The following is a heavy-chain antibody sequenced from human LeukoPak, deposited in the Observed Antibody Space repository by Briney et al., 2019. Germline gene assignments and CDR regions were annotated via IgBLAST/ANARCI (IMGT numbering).Heavy chain of an antibody. Sequence: GGSLRLSCAASGFTFSSYSMNWVRQAPGKGLEWVSSFGTRSTSIYYAHSVTGRFIISRDNAKNSLYLQMNSLRAEDTAVYYCARENDQGFDYWGQGTLVTVSS. CDR1: GFTFSSYS. J-gene: IGHJ4*02. D-gene: IGHD3-16*01. V-gene: IGHV3-21*01. CDR3: ARENDQGFDY. CDR2: FGTRSTSI.